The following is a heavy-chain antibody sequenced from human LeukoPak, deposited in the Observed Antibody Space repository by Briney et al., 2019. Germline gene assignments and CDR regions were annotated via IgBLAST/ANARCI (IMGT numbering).Heavy chain of an antibody. CDR1: GYTFTGYY. V-gene: IGHV1-2*02. CDR3: ARGLPAAHRMGRPNWFDP. D-gene: IGHD1-14*01. CDR2: INPNSGGT. Sequence: ASVKVSCKASGYTFTGYYMHWVRQAPGQGLEWMGWINPNSGGTNYAQKFQGRVTMTRDTSISTAYMELSRLRSDDTAAYYCARGLPAAHRMGRPNWFDPWGQGTLVTVSS. J-gene: IGHJ5*02.